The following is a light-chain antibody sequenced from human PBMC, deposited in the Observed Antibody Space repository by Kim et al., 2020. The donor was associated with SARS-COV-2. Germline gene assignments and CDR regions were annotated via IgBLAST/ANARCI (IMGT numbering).Light chain of an antibody. CDR3: QAWDSSTAV. Sequence: VSRGQTASITCSGDKLGDKYASWYQQKSGQSPVLVIHQDSKRPSGIPERFSGSNSGNTATLTISGTQAMDEADYYCQAWDSSTAVFGTGTKVTVL. V-gene: IGLV3-1*01. CDR1: KLGDKY. J-gene: IGLJ1*01. CDR2: QDS.